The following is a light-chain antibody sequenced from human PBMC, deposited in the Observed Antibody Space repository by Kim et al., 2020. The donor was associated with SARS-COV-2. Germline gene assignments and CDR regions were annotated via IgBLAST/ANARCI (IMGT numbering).Light chain of an antibody. J-gene: IGLJ1*01. V-gene: IGLV3-27*01. CDR3: YSGADNNLRV. Sequence: SYELTQPSSVSVSPGQTARITCSGDVLAKTYARWFQQKPGRAPILVIYKDSERPSGIPDRFSGSNSGNTVTLTISGAQAEDEADYYCYSGADNNLRVFGTGTKVTVL. CDR1: VLAKTY. CDR2: KDS.